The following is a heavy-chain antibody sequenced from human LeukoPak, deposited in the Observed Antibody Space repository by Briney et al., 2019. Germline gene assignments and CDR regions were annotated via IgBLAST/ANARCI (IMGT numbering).Heavy chain of an antibody. V-gene: IGHV3-48*03. Sequence: PGGSLRLSCAASGFTFSSYEMNWVRQAPGKGLEWVSYISSSGSTIYYADSVKGRFTISRGNAKNSLYLQMNSLRAEDTAVYYCAREERQLADYWGQGTLVTVSS. CDR2: ISSSGSTI. J-gene: IGHJ4*02. CDR1: GFTFSSYE. D-gene: IGHD6-13*01. CDR3: AREERQLADY.